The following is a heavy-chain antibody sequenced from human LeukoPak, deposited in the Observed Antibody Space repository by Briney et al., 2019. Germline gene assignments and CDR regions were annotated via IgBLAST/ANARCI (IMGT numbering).Heavy chain of an antibody. D-gene: IGHD2-21*02. J-gene: IGHJ4*02. CDR2: ITYRGSG. CDR3: SVYGGDWRFDF. CDR1: NGFDSYY. Sequence: PSETLSLTCAVYNGFDSYYMTIVRQPPGKGLEWVGEITYRGSGNYNPSLKGRATISINVSQRQFSLSLRSVTAADTATYYCSVYGGDWRFDFWGQGTPITVSS. V-gene: IGHV4-34*01.